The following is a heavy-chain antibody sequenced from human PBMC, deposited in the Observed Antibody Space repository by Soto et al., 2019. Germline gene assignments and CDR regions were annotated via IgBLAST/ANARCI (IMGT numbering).Heavy chain of an antibody. CDR3: VLIPLYYYDSSIYDAFDI. CDR2: ISSSSSYI. D-gene: IGHD3-22*01. V-gene: IGHV3-21*01. CDR1: GFTFSSYS. Sequence: PGGSLRLSCAASGFTFSSYSMNWVRQAPGKGLEWVSSISSSSSYIYYADSVKGRFTISRDNAKNSLYLQMNSLRAEDMAVYYCVLIPLYYYDSSIYDAFDIWGQGTMVTVSS. J-gene: IGHJ3*02.